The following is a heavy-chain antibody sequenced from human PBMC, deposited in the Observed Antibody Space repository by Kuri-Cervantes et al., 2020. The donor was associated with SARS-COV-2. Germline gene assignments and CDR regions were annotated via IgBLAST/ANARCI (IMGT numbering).Heavy chain of an antibody. D-gene: IGHD2-2*03. V-gene: IGHV4-31*03. J-gene: IGHJ4*02. CDR2: IYYSGST. CDR3: ARGYTGWISN. CDR1: GDSLRSGAHY. Sequence: SETLSLTCTVSGDSLRSGAHYWSWIRQTPGKGLEWIGNIYYSGSTYYNPSLKSRVTISVDTSQNQFSLRLSAVTAADTAVYYCARGYTGWISNWGQGTLVTVSS.